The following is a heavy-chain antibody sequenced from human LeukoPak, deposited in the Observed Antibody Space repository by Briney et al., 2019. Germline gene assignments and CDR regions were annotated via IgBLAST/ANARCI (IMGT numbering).Heavy chain of an antibody. CDR3: ARDPGATIHWFDP. CDR1: DGSISSYY. CDR2: IYYSGST. V-gene: IGHV4-59*01. D-gene: IGHD1-26*01. J-gene: IGHJ5*02. Sequence: SETLSLTCTVSDGSISSYYWSWLREPPGKGLEWIGYIYYSGSTNYNPSLKSRVTISVDTSKNQFSLKLSSVTAADTPVYYCARDPGATIHWFDPWGQGTLVTVSS.